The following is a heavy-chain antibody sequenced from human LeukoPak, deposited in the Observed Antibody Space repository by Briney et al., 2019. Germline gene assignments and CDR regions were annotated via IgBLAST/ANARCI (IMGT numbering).Heavy chain of an antibody. J-gene: IGHJ5*02. Sequence: PSETLSLTCTVSGGSISSSSYYWGWIRQPPGKGLEWIGSIYYSGNTNYNPSLKSRVTISVDTSRNQFSLKLNSVTTADTAVYYCARDQKFTRATVTTHWFDPWGQGTLVTVSS. V-gene: IGHV4-39*07. CDR2: IYYSGNT. CDR1: GGSISSSSYY. D-gene: IGHD4-11*01. CDR3: ARDQKFTRATVTTHWFDP.